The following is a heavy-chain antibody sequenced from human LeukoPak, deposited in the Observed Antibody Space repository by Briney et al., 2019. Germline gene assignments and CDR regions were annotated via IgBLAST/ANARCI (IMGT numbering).Heavy chain of an antibody. CDR3: ARDRAYCSSTSCYYHYGMDV. V-gene: IGHV3-7*01. CDR2: IKQDGSEK. CDR1: GFTVSSNY. Sequence: GGSLRLSCAASGFTVSSNYMSWVRQAPGKGLEWVANIKQDGSEKYYVDSVKGRFTISRDNAKNSLYLQMNSLRAEDTAVYYCARDRAYCSSTSCYYHYGMDVWGQGTTVTVSS. J-gene: IGHJ6*02. D-gene: IGHD2-2*01.